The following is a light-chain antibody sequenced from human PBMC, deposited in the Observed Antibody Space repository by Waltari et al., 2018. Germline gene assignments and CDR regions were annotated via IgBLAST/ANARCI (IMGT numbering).Light chain of an antibody. J-gene: IGKJ4*01. Sequence: IVMTQSPATLSVSPGEGATLSCKASQSLSSNLAWYQQKPGQLPRLLIYGASTRATGIPDRFSGSGSGTDFTLTISRLEPEDVAVYYCHQSGGSGRAFGGGTKVEIK. V-gene: IGKV3-20*01. CDR1: QSLSSN. CDR3: HQSGGSGRA. CDR2: GAS.